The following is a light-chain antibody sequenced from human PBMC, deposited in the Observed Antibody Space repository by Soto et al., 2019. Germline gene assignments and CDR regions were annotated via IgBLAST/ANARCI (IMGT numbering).Light chain of an antibody. CDR3: MQALETPLT. CDR2: LGS. J-gene: IGKJ4*01. CDR1: ESLLHTNGYNY. V-gene: IGKV2-28*01. Sequence: DIVITQSPLSLPFTPGEPASISCRSSESLLHTNGYNYLDWYLQKPGQSPQLLIYLGSHRASGVPDRFSGSGSGTDFTLKISRVEAEDVGVYYCMQALETPLTFGGGTKVDIK.